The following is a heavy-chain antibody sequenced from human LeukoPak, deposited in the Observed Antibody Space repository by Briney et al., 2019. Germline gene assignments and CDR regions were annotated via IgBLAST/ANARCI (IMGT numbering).Heavy chain of an antibody. V-gene: IGHV4-39*01. CDR2: IYYSGST. D-gene: IGHD3-16*01. J-gene: IGHJ4*02. CDR1: GGSISSSRYS. Sequence: PSETLSLTCTVSGGSISSSRYSWGWIRQPPGKELEWIGSIYYSGSTYYNPSLKSRVTISVDTSKNQFSLKLSSVTAADTAVYYCASQRGDFDYWGQGTLVTVSS. CDR3: ASQRGDFDY.